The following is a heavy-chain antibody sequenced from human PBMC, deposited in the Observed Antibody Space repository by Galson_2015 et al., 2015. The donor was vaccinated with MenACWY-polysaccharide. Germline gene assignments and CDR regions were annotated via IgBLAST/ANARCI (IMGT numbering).Heavy chain of an antibody. D-gene: IGHD3-3*01. CDR1: GFTFRNYA. V-gene: IGHV3-23*01. CDR3: AKGSTMVAVPADY. J-gene: IGHJ4*02. Sequence: SLRLSCAASGFTFRNYAMSWVRQAPGKGLEWVSTGRGSGGTTYYADSVKGRFTISRDNSKNTLYLQMNSLRAEDTAVYYCAKGSTMVAVPADYWGQTTLVTVSS. CDR2: GRGSGGTT.